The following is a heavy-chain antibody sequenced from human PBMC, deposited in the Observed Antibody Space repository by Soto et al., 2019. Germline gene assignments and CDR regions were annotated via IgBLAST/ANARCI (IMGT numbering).Heavy chain of an antibody. CDR3: ARDPGQDCSTTSCYHRGWFDP. D-gene: IGHD2-2*01. CDR1: GGSFRSDV. CDR2: IIPIFGAA. Sequence: QVQLVQSGPEVKKPGSSVKVSCKASGGSFRSDVFSWVRQAPGQGLEWMGRIIPIFGAANYAQKFQDRVTITADEASSTVYMELSSLTSDDTPVYYGARDPGQDCSTTSCYHRGWFDPWGQGTLVTVSS. J-gene: IGHJ5*02. V-gene: IGHV1-69*18.